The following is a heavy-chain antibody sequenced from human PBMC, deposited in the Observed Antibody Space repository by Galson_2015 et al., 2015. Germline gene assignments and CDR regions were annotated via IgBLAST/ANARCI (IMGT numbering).Heavy chain of an antibody. Sequence: SVKVSCKASGYTFTSYYMHWVRQAPGQGLEWMGIINPSGGSTSYAQKFQGRVTMTRDTSTSTVYMELSSLRSEDTAVYYCARGPVVAAIRVGSMDVWGQGTTVTVSS. CDR2: INPSGGST. J-gene: IGHJ6*02. V-gene: IGHV1-46*01. CDR3: ARGPVVAAIRVGSMDV. D-gene: IGHD2-15*01. CDR1: GYTFTSYY.